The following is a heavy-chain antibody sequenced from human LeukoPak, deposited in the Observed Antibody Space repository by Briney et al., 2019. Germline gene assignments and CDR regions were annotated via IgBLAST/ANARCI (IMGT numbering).Heavy chain of an antibody. D-gene: IGHD6-19*01. CDR3: ARDMAVAGSFDY. CDR2: MNPNSGKT. Sequence: ASVKVSCKASGYTFTSYDIHWVRQATGQGLEWMGWMNPNSGKTGYAQRFQGRVTMTRNTSITTAYVELSSLRSEDTAMYYCARDMAVAGSFDYWGQGTLVTVSS. J-gene: IGHJ4*02. V-gene: IGHV1-8*01. CDR1: GYTFTSYD.